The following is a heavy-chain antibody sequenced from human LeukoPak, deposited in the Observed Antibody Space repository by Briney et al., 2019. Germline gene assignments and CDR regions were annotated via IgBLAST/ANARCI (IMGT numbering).Heavy chain of an antibody. CDR3: AKGVDIWFGEYNWFDP. J-gene: IGHJ5*02. Sequence: PSETLSLTCTVSGGSISSYYWSWIRQSPGKGLECIGYIHYTGSTNYNPSLKSRVTISVETSKNQFSLKLKSVTAADTAVYYCAKGVDIWFGEYNWFDPWGQGTLVTVSS. CDR1: GGSISSYY. CDR2: IHYTGST. V-gene: IGHV4-59*01. D-gene: IGHD3-10*01.